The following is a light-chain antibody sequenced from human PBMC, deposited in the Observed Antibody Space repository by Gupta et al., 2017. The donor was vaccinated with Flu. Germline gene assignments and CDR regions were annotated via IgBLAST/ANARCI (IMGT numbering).Light chain of an antibody. CDR3: MQALESPWT. Sequence: DMVMTQSPDSLPVTPGEPASISCRSSQSLLHSDGYNYLDWYLQKPGQAPQLLIYLGSNRASGVPDRFSGSGSGTEFTLKISRVEAEDVGVYYCMQALESPWTFGQGTKVEIK. CDR1: QSLLHSDGYNY. J-gene: IGKJ1*01. CDR2: LGS. V-gene: IGKV2-28*01.